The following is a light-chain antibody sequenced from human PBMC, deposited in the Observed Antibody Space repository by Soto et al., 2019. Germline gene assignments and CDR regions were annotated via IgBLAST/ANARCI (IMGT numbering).Light chain of an antibody. CDR3: QPYYTTRWT. V-gene: IGKV4-1*01. CDR2: WAS. J-gene: IGKJ1*01. CDR1: QSFLYSSNNKNS. Sequence: DIVMTQSPDSLAWSLGERATINCKSSQSFLYSSNNKNSVAWYQQKPGQPPQLLIYWASTRESGVTDRFSGSESGTDFTLTISSLQAEDVAVYYCQPYYTTRWTVGQGTKVDIK.